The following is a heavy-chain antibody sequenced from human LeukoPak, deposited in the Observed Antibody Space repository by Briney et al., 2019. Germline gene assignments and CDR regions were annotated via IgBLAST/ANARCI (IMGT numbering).Heavy chain of an antibody. V-gene: IGHV3-20*04. CDR2: INWNGGST. J-gene: IGHJ4*02. CDR3: ARSIPIIHHDY. Sequence: GGSLRLSCAASGFTFDDYGMSWVRQAPGKGLEWVSGINWNGGSTGYADSVKGRFTISRDNAKNSLYLQMNSLRAEDTAVYYCARSIPIIHHDYWGQGTLVTVSS. CDR1: GFTFDDYG. D-gene: IGHD2-2*02.